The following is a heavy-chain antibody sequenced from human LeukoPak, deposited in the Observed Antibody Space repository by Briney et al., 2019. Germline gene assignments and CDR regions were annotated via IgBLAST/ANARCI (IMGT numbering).Heavy chain of an antibody. CDR2: ISSSSSYI. D-gene: IGHD3-10*01. CDR3: ARVLSGRGSLYSYYYYMDV. CDR1: GFTFSSYS. J-gene: IGHJ6*03. V-gene: IGHV3-21*04. Sequence: GGSLRLSCAASGFTFSSYSMNWVRQAPGKGLEWVSSISSSSSYIYYADSVKGRFTISRDNAKNSLYLQMNSLRAEDTAVYYCARVLSGRGSLYSYYYYMDVWGKGTTVTISS.